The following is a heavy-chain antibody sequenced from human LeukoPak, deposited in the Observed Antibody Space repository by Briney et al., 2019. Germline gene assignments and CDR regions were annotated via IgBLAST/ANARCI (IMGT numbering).Heavy chain of an antibody. V-gene: IGHV3-48*01. J-gene: IGHJ4*02. CDR2: ISSSSSI. D-gene: IGHD1-14*01. Sequence: GGSLRLSCAASGFTFSSYAMHWVRQAPGKGLEWVSYISSSSSIYYADAVKGRFTISRDNAKNSLYLQMNSLRAEDTAVYYCARVYRRYFDYWGQGTLVTVSS. CDR1: GFTFSSYA. CDR3: ARVYRRYFDY.